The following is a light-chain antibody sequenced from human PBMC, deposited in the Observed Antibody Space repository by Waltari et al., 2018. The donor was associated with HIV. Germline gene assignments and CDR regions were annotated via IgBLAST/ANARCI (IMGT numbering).Light chain of an antibody. CDR1: SSNIGSNS. CDR3: ASWDDSLSGVV. V-gene: IGLV1-47*01. CDR2: RNN. J-gene: IGLJ2*01. Sequence: QSVLTQPPSVSGTPGQRVTIPCSGSSSNIGSNSVHWYQQLPGRAPKLLIYRNNQGPSGVPDRFSGSKSGTSASLAISGLRSEDEADYYCASWDDSLSGVVFGGGTKLTVL.